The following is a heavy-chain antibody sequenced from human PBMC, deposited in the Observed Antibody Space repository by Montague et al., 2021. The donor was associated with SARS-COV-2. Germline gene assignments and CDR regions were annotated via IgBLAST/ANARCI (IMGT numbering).Heavy chain of an antibody. V-gene: IGHV4-39*01. CDR1: GGSISSSSYY. CDR2: IYYSGST. D-gene: IGHD3-22*01. Sequence: SETLSLICTVSGGSISSSSYYWGWIRQPPGKGLEWIGSIYYSGSTYYNPSLKSRVTISVDTSKNQFSLKLSSVTAAGTAVYYCATFPTSYYYDSKAAPATPDAFDIWGQGTMVTVSS. J-gene: IGHJ3*02. CDR3: ATFPTSYYYDSKAAPATPDAFDI.